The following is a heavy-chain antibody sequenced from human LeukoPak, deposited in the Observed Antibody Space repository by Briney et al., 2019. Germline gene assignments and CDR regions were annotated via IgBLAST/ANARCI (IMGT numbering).Heavy chain of an antibody. D-gene: IGHD3-10*01. J-gene: IGHJ3*02. Sequence: ASVKVSCKASGGTFSSYAISWVRQAPGQGLEWMGGIIPIFGTANYAQKFQGRVTITADESTSTAYMELSSLRSEDTAVYYCANTLESMAMVRGVDAFDIWGQGTMVTVSS. CDR2: IIPIFGTA. V-gene: IGHV1-69*13. CDR3: ANTLESMAMVRGVDAFDI. CDR1: GGTFSSYA.